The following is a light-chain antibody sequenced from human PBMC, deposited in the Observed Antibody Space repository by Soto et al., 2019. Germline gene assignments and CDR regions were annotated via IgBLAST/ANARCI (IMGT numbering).Light chain of an antibody. J-gene: IGLJ2*01. CDR2: EVN. V-gene: IGLV2-8*01. CDR3: TSYGGSGDNHLV. CDR1: SRDVGGNNY. Sequence: QSALTQPPSASGSPGQSVTISCTATSRDVGGNNYVSWYQQHPGRAPKVMIYEVNKRPSGVPDRFSGSKSGNTASLTVSGLQAEDEADYYCTSYGGSGDNHLVFGGGTKLTVL.